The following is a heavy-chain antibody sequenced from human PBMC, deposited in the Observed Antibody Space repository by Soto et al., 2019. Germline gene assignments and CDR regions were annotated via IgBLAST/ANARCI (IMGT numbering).Heavy chain of an antibody. D-gene: IGHD3-10*01. CDR3: ARRGSGSYSDS. CDR1: GGSISSSSYY. J-gene: IGHJ4*02. V-gene: IGHV4-39*01. CDR2: IYYSGST. Sequence: QLQLQESGPGLVKPSETLSLTCTVSGGSISSSSYYWGWIRQPPGKGLEWIGSIYYSGSTYYNPFLKSRVTISVDTSKNQFPLKLSSVTAADTAVYYCARRGSGSYSDSWGQGTLVTVSS.